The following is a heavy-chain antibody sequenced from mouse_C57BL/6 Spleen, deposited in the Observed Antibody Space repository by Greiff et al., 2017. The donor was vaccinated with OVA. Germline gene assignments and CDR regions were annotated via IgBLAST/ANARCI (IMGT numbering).Heavy chain of an antibody. CDR2: ISDGGSYT. CDR3: ARGVRFAY. V-gene: IGHV5-4*03. J-gene: IGHJ3*01. Sequence: EVKLVESGGGLVKPGGSLKLSCAASGFTFSSYAMSWVRQTPEKRLEWVATISDGGSYTYYPDNVKGRFTISRDNAKNNLYLQMSHLKSEDTAMYYCARGVRFAYWGQGTLVTVSA. CDR1: GFTFSSYA.